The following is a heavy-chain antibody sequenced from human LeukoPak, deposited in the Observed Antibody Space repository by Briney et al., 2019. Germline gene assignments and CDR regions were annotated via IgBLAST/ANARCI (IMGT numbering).Heavy chain of an antibody. CDR1: GFTFSSYS. D-gene: IGHD3-10*01. CDR2: ISSSSSYT. V-gene: IGHV3-21*01. CDR3: AREVQYYYGSGSGTLDY. Sequence: GGSLRLSCAASGFTFSSYSMNWVRQAPGKGLEWVSSISSSSSYTYYADSVKGRFTISRDNAKNSLYLQMNSLRAEDTAVYYCAREVQYYYGSGSGTLDYWGQGTLVTVSS. J-gene: IGHJ4*02.